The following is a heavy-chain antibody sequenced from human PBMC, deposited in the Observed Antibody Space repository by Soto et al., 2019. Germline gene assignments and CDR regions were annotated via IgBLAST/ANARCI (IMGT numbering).Heavy chain of an antibody. V-gene: IGHV3-23*01. D-gene: IGHD4-17*01. CDR1: GFTFSSYA. CDR2: ISGSGGST. CDR3: AKDQGDYGDYRAYYYYGMDV. J-gene: IGHJ6*02. Sequence: GGSLRLSCAASGFTFSSYAMSWVRQAPGKGLEWVSAISGSGGSTYYADSVKGRFTISRDNSKNTLYLQMNSLRAEDTAVYYCAKDQGDYGDYRAYYYYGMDVWGQGTTVTVSS.